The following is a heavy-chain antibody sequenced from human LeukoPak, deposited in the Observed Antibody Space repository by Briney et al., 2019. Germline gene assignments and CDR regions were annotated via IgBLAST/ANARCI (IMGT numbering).Heavy chain of an antibody. CDR1: GGSISSYY. CDR2: INHSGST. J-gene: IGHJ6*02. V-gene: IGHV4-34*01. D-gene: IGHD6-6*01. Sequence: SETLSLTCTVSGGSISSYYWSWIRQPPGKGLEWIGEINHSGSTNYNPSLKSRVTISVDTSKNQFSLKLSSVTAADTAVYYCARFYSSSWNYYYGMDVWGQGTTVTVSS. CDR3: ARFYSSSWNYYYGMDV.